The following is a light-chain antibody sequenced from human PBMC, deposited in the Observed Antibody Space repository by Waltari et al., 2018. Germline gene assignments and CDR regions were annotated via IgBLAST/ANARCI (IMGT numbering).Light chain of an antibody. Sequence: DIVLTKSPAILSLSPGERACLACRASQSVTNYLAWYQQKPCQAPRLLIYDTSYRATGIPARFSGSGFGTDFTLTISSLEPEDFAVYYCQQRRDWPLTFGGGTKVEIK. CDR2: DTS. V-gene: IGKV3-11*01. CDR1: QSVTNY. J-gene: IGKJ4*01. CDR3: QQRRDWPLT.